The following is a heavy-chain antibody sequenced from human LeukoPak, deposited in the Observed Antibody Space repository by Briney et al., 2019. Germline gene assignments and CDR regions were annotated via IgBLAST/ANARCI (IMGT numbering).Heavy chain of an antibody. CDR1: GFTFSSYS. J-gene: IGHJ5*02. CDR3: AREFWFDP. CDR2: ISSSSSYI. Sequence: GGSLRLSCAASGFTFSSYSMSWVRQAPGKGPEWVSSISSSSSYICYADSVKVRFTISRDNAKNSLYLQMNSLRADDTAVYYCAREFWFDPWGQGTLVTVSS. V-gene: IGHV3-21*01.